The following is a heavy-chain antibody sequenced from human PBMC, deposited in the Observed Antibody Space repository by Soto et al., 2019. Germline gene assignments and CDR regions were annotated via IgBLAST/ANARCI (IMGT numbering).Heavy chain of an antibody. D-gene: IGHD6-19*01. CDR2: ISFSGGST. CDR1: GFTFTSYA. Sequence: EVQLLESGGGLVQPGGSLRLSCAASGFTFTSYAMSWVRQAPGKGLEWVSTISFSGGSTYYADSVKGRFTISRDNSKNTVYLQMNSLRAEDTAVYYYAKSGGIVRFYNWLDPWGQGTLITVSS. J-gene: IGHJ5*02. CDR3: AKSGGIVRFYNWLDP. V-gene: IGHV3-23*01.